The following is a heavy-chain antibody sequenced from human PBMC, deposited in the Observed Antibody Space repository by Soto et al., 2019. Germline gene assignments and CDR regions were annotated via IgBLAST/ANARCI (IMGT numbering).Heavy chain of an antibody. D-gene: IGHD6-19*01. V-gene: IGHV4-39*01. Sequence: SETLSLTCTVSGGSISSSSYYWGWIRQPPGKGLEWIGSIYYSGSTYYNPSLKSRVTISVDTSKNQFSLKLSSVTAADTAVYYCARLGDSSGWYGFYYYYGMDVWGQGTTVTVS. CDR2: IYYSGST. CDR1: GGSISSSSYY. J-gene: IGHJ6*02. CDR3: ARLGDSSGWYGFYYYYGMDV.